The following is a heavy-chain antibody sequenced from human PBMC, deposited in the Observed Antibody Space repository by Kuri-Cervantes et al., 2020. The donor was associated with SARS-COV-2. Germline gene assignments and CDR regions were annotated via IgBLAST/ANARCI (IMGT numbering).Heavy chain of an antibody. CDR3: ARAFVVVVAAWRTGMDV. Sequence: LSLTCAASGFTFSSYAMHWVRQAPGKGLEWVAVISYDGSNKYYADSVKGRFTISRDNSKNTLYLQMNSLRAEDTAVYYRARAFVVVVAAWRTGMDVWGQGTTVTVSS. J-gene: IGHJ6*02. V-gene: IGHV3-30-3*01. CDR1: GFTFSSYA. CDR2: ISYDGSNK. D-gene: IGHD2-15*01.